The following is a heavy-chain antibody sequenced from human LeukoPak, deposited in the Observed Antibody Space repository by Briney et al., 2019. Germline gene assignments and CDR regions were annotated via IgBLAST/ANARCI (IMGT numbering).Heavy chain of an antibody. CDR1: GGSISSYY. D-gene: IGHD6-19*01. CDR2: IYYGGST. J-gene: IGHJ5*02. Sequence: SETLSLTCTVSGGSISSYYWSWIRQPPGKGLEWIGYIYYGGSTNYNPSLKSRVTISVDTSKNQFSLKLSSVTAADTAVYYCARGHDIRRSIAVAGSTWFDPWGQGTLVTVSS. CDR3: ARGHDIRRSIAVAGSTWFDP. V-gene: IGHV4-59*01.